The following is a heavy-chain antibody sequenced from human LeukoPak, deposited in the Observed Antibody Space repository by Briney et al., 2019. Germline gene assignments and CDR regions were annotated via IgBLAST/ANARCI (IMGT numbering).Heavy chain of an antibody. CDR3: ARAGGYSYAFLPDY. CDR2: ISYDGSNK. D-gene: IGHD5-18*01. Sequence: GGSLRLSRAASGFTFSSYAMHWVRQAPGKGLEWVTVISYDGSNKYYADFVKGRFTISRDNSKNTLYLQMNSLRAEDTAVYYCARAGGYSYAFLPDYWGQGTLVTVSS. CDR1: GFTFSSYA. V-gene: IGHV3-30-3*01. J-gene: IGHJ4*02.